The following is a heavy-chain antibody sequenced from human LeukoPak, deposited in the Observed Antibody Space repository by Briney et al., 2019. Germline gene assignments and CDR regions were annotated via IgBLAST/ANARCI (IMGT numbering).Heavy chain of an antibody. D-gene: IGHD4-23*01. CDR3: ARVNGGNSGSDY. CDR2: IYHSGST. V-gene: IGHV4-4*02. Sequence: SETLSLTCAVSGGSISSSNWRSWVRQPPGKGLEWIGEIYHSGSTNYNPSLKSRVTISVDKSKNQFSLKLSSVTAADTAVYYCARVNGGNSGSDYWGQGTLVTVSS. CDR1: GGSISSSNW. J-gene: IGHJ4*02.